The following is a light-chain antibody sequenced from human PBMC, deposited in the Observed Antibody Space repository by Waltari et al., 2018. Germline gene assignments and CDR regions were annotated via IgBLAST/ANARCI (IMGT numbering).Light chain of an antibody. J-gene: IGLJ3*02. CDR1: RSNIGNNY. CDR3: AAWDDSLSGRV. V-gene: IGLV1-47*01. CDR2: RNN. Sequence: QSVLTQPPSASGTPGQRVTISSSGSRSNIGNNYVSWYQQLPGTAPKLVIYRNNQRPSGVPDRFSGSKSGTSASLAISGLRAEDEADYYCAAWDDSLSGRVFGGGTKVTVL.